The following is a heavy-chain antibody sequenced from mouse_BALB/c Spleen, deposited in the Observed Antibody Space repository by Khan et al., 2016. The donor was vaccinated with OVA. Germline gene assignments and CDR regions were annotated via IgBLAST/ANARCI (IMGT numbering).Heavy chain of an antibody. CDR2: INPSNGGT. J-gene: IGHJ3*01. Sequence: EVELVESGPELVKPGASVKIPCKTSGYTFTDYNMDWVKRSHGKSLEWIGDINPSNGGTIYNQKFKGKATLTVDKSSNTAYMELRSLASEDTAVYYCTKLGYGSFGYWGQGTLVTVSA. D-gene: IGHD1-1*01. CDR3: TKLGYGSFGY. CDR1: GYTFTDYN. V-gene: IGHV1-18*01.